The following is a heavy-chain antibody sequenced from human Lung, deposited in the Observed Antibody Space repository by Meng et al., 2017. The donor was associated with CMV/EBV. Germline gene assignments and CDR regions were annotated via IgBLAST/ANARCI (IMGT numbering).Heavy chain of an antibody. CDR2: ISYTGST. J-gene: IGHJ4*02. CDR3: ARDGTGFYFDY. V-gene: IGHV4-59*01. CDR1: GGSISSSY. Sequence: SETLSLTCTVSGGSISSSYWSWIRQPPGKGLEWIGYISYTGSTNYNPSLKSRVTISLDTSKNQFSLRLNSVTAADTALYVCARDGTGFYFDYWGQGTLVTVSS. D-gene: IGHD3/OR15-3a*01.